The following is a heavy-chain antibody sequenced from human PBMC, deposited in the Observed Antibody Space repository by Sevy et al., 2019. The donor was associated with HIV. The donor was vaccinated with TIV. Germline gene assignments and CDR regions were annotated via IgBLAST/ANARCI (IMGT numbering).Heavy chain of an antibody. CDR3: TRDPGGYSYGPPMGASDI. V-gene: IGHV4-4*07. Sequence: SETLSLTCSVSGGSIGAYYWNWIRQPAGKGLEWIGRIYSSGVTNHNPSLKSRVTMSVDMSKNQNSLRLRSMTAADTAVYVCTRDPGGYSYGPPMGASDIWGQGTMVTVSS. CDR2: IYSSGVT. D-gene: IGHD5-18*01. J-gene: IGHJ3*02. CDR1: GGSIGAYY.